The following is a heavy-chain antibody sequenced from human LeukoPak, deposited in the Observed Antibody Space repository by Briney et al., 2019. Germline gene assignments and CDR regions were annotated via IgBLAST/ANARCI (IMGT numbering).Heavy chain of an antibody. CDR2: INHSDST. V-gene: IGHV4-34*01. Sequence: SETLSLTCAVYGASLSGFYWSWIRRPPGAGLDWFGEINHSDSTNYNPSLKSRVTISVDTSKNQFSLKLNSVTAADTAVYYCARVDTEVGGTYREFDYWGQGTLVTVSS. CDR3: ARVDTEVGGTYREFDY. J-gene: IGHJ4*02. D-gene: IGHD1-26*01. CDR1: GASLSGFY.